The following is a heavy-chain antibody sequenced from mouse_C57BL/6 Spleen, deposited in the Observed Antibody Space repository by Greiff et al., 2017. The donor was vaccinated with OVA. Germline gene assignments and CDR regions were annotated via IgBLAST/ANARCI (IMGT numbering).Heavy chain of an antibody. V-gene: IGHV1-55*01. D-gene: IGHD3-2*02. CDR2: IYPGSGST. J-gene: IGHJ4*01. CDR1: GYTFTSYW. Sequence: QVQLQQPGAELVKPGASVKMSCKASGYTFTSYWITWVKQRPGQGLEWIGDIYPGSGSTNYNEKFKSKATLTVDTSSSTAYMQLSSLTSEDSAVYYCARGLQLRLGGYAMDYWGLGTSVTVSS. CDR3: ARGLQLRLGGYAMDY.